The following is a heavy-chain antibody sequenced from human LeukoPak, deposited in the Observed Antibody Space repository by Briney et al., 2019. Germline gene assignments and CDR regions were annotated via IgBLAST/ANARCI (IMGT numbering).Heavy chain of an antibody. CDR2: IKQDGSEQ. D-gene: IGHD3-22*01. V-gene: IGHV3-7*03. J-gene: IGHJ4*02. CDR1: GFTFSSYW. Sequence: PGGSLRLSCAVSGFTFSSYWMSWVRQAPGKGLEWVANIKQDGSEQYYVDSVKGRFTISRDNAKNSLYLQMNSLRAEDTALYYCARWGASSGYYPFDYWGQGTLVTVSS. CDR3: ARWGASSGYYPFDY.